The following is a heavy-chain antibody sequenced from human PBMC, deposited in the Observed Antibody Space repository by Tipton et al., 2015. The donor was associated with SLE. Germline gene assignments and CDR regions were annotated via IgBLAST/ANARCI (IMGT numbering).Heavy chain of an antibody. V-gene: IGHV3-53*05. CDR1: GFAVSSNC. CDR2: IYSGGRT. Sequence: SLRLSCAVSGFAVSSNCINWVRQAPGKGLEWVSVIYSGGRTYYADSVRGRFTISRDNSKNTLYLQMNSLRAEDTAVYYCAKDASIYSWYSDYWGQGILVTVSS. D-gene: IGHD6-13*01. J-gene: IGHJ4*02. CDR3: AKDASIYSWYSDY.